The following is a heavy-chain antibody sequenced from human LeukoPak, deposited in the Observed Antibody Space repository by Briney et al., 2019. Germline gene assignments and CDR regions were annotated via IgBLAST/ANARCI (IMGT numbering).Heavy chain of an antibody. CDR2: ISYDGSNK. D-gene: IGHD3-10*01. Sequence: GGSLRLSCAASGFTFSSYSVHWVRQAPGKGLEWVALISYDGSNKYYEDSVKGRFTISRDNSKNTLYLQMNSLRAEDTAVYYCARDRNYYGSRYFGMNVWGQGTTVTVSS. CDR3: ARDRNYYGSRYFGMNV. J-gene: IGHJ6*02. V-gene: IGHV3-30-3*01. CDR1: GFTFSSYS.